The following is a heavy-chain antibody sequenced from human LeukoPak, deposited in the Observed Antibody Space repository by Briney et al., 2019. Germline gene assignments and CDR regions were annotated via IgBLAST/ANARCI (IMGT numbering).Heavy chain of an antibody. Sequence: SETLSLTCTVSGGSISSYYWSWIRQPPGKGLEYIGYIYYSENTNYNPSLKSRVTISLDTSKNQFSLKLTSVTAADTAVYYCARGYYDSGGYFDYWGQGTLVTVSS. CDR3: ARGYYDSGGYFDY. CDR1: GGSISSYY. V-gene: IGHV4-59*01. J-gene: IGHJ4*02. D-gene: IGHD3-22*01. CDR2: IYYSENT.